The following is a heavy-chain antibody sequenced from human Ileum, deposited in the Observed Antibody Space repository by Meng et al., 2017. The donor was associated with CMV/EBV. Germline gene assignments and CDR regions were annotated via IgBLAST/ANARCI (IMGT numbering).Heavy chain of an antibody. CDR1: GFTASSNY. J-gene: IGHJ4*02. CDR3: AGRRHYFDS. CDR2: IYSGSTT. V-gene: IGHV3-53*01. Sequence: LRLSCAVSGFTASSNYMGWDRQAPGKRREWISVIYSGSTTSYAASVKSRFTISKDNSKNTLYLQMNSLRAEDTAVYYCAGRRHYFDSWGQGTLVTVSS. D-gene: IGHD1-26*01.